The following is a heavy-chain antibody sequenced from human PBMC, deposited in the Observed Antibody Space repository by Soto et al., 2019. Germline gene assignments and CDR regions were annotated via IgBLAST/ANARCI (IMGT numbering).Heavy chain of an antibody. CDR1: GYTFTSYA. V-gene: IGHV1-3*01. J-gene: IGHJ4*02. D-gene: IGHD3-10*01. CDR2: INAGNGNT. Sequence: QVQLVQSGAEVKKPGASVKVSCKASGYTFTSYAMHWVRQAPGQRLEWMGWINAGNGNTKYSQKFQGRVTITRDTSAGAAYMELGSLRSEDTAVYYCARAYYGAGGWANFDYWGQGTLVTVSS. CDR3: ARAYYGAGGWANFDY.